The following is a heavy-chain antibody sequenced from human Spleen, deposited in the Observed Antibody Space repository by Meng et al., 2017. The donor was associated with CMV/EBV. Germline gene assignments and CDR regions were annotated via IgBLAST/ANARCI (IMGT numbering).Heavy chain of an antibody. Sequence: GGSLRLSCAASGFTFSSYAMHWVRQTPGEGLEWVAFIRNDGLNNYYADSVKGRFTISRDNAKNTLFLQMNSLRPDDTALYYYAKGQRTSIYYYGMDVWGQGTTVTVSS. J-gene: IGHJ6*02. CDR1: GFTFSSYA. CDR3: AKGQRTSIYYYGMDV. D-gene: IGHD2-2*01. CDR2: IRNDGLNN. V-gene: IGHV3-30*02.